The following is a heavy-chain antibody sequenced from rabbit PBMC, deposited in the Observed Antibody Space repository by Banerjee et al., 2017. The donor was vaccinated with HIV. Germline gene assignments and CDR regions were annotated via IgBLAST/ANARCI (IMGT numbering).Heavy chain of an antibody. J-gene: IGHJ4*01. CDR1: GFDFSYYY. D-gene: IGHD2-1*01. V-gene: IGHV1S7*01. CDR3: VRSDDYGVYYFNL. Sequence: QLKESGGGLVQPGGSLKLSCKASGFDFSYYYMSWVRQAPGKGLEWIGYIDPVFGSTYYASWVNGRFTISSDNAQNTLYLQLNSLTAADTATYFCVRSDDYGVYYFNLWGPGTLVTVS. CDR2: IDPVFGST.